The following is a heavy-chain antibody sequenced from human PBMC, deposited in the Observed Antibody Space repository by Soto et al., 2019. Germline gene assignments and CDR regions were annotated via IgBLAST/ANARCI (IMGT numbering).Heavy chain of an antibody. V-gene: IGHV1-18*01. CDR3: ARGRNPYSSGWYDFGY. CDR2: ISAYNGNT. Sequence: ASVKFSCKASGYTFTSYGISWVRQAPGQGIEWMGWISAYNGNTNYAQKLQGRVTMTTDTSTSTAYMELRSLRSDDTAVYYCARGRNPYSSGWYDFGYWGQGTLVTVSS. CDR1: GYTFTSYG. D-gene: IGHD6-19*01. J-gene: IGHJ4*02.